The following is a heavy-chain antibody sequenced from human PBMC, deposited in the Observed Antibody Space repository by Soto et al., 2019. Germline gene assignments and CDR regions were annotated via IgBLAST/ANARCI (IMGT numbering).Heavy chain of an antibody. J-gene: IGHJ4*02. D-gene: IGHD6-13*01. CDR1: GFTFSTYA. CDR2: IYSGGST. V-gene: IGHV3-53*04. CDR3: ARGYSSSWRHFDY. Sequence: GGSLRLSCAASGFTFSTYAMNWVRQVPGKGLEWVSVIYSGGSTYYADSVKGRFTISRHNSKNTLYLQMNSLRAEDTAVYYCARGYSSSWRHFDYWGQGTLVTVSS.